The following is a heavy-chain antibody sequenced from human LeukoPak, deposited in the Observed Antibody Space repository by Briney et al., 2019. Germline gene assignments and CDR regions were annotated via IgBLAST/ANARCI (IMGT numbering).Heavy chain of an antibody. V-gene: IGHV1-69*04. CDR3: AREAPRFLEWLQYNWFDP. D-gene: IGHD3-3*01. Sequence: SVKVSCKASGGTFSSYAISWVRQAPGQGLEWMGRIIPILGIANYAQKFQGRVTITADKSTSTAYMELSSLRSEDTAVYYCAREAPRFLEWLQYNWFDPWGQGTLVTVSS. J-gene: IGHJ5*02. CDR2: IIPILGIA. CDR1: GGTFSSYA.